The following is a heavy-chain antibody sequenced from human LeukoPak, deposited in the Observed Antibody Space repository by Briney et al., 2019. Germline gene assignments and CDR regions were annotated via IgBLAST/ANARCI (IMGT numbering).Heavy chain of an antibody. Sequence: GGSLRLSCAASGFTFSSYNMNWVRQAPGKGLEWVSYISLSSTSIYYADSVMGRFTISRDNAKKSLYLQMNSLRAEDTAVYYCARALDFWSGYSWGQGTLVTVSS. CDR3: ARALDFWSGYS. D-gene: IGHD3-3*01. CDR1: GFTFSSYN. V-gene: IGHV3-48*01. CDR2: ISLSSTSI. J-gene: IGHJ4*02.